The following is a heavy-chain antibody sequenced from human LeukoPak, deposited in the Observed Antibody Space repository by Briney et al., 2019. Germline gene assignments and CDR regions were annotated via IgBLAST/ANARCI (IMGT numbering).Heavy chain of an antibody. D-gene: IGHD4-17*01. V-gene: IGHV1-18*04. CDR2: ISAYNGNT. CDR1: GYTFTSYG. CDR3: ARAGLGPYGDSFNYDY. J-gene: IGHJ4*02. Sequence: ASVKVSCKASGYTFTSYGISWVRQAPGQGLEWMGWISAYNGNTNYAQKLQGRVTMATDTSTSTAYMELRSLRSDDTAVYYCARAGLGPYGDSFNYDYWGQGTLVTVSS.